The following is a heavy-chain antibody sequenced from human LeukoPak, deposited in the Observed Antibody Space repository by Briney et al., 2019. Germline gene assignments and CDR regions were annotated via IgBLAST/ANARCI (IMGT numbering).Heavy chain of an antibody. CDR2: ISWDGGST. CDR1: GFTFYDYA. D-gene: IGHD5-24*01. CDR3: AKDIGDGYNYGVVSN. J-gene: IGHJ4*02. Sequence: GGSLRLSCAASGFTFYDYAMHWVRQAPGKGLEWVSLISWDGGSTYYADSVKGRFTISRDNSKNSLYLQMNSLRAEDTALYYCAKDIGDGYNYGVVSNWGQGTLVTVSS. V-gene: IGHV3-43D*03.